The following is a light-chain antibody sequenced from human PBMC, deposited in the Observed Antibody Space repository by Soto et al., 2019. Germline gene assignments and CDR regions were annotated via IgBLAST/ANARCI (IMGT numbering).Light chain of an antibody. CDR3: PQLNSYPYT. CDR2: AAS. J-gene: IGKJ2*01. Sequence: DIQLTQSPSFLSASVGDRVTITCRASQGIGSYLAWYQQKPGKAPKLLIYAASTLQSGVPSRFSGSASGTDFTLTISRLQPEDSATYYWPQLNSYPYTFGQGTKLEI. CDR1: QGIGSY. V-gene: IGKV1-9*01.